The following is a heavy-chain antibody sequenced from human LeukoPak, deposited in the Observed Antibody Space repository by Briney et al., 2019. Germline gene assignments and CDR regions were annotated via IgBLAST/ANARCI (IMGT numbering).Heavy chain of an antibody. CDR3: ARDRSRGANWFDP. CDR1: GGSISSGGYY. D-gene: IGHD3-16*01. Sequence: SETLSLTCTVSGGSISSGGYYWSGIRQHPGKGLEWIGYIYYSGSTYYNPSLKSRVTISVDTSKNQFSLKLSSVTAADTAVYYCARDRSRGANWFDPWGQGTLVTVSS. CDR2: IYYSGST. V-gene: IGHV4-31*03. J-gene: IGHJ5*02.